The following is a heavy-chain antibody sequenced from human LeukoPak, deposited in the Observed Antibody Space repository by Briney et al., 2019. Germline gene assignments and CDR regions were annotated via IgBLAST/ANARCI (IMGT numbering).Heavy chain of an antibody. CDR2: IDKTTYPT. CDR1: EFIFSDYA. D-gene: IGHD6-19*01. V-gene: IGHV3-23*05. J-gene: IGHJ4*02. Sequence: PGGSLRLSCAASEFIFSDYAMGWVRQAPGKGLEWVSTIDKTTYPTFYADSVKGRFTISRDNSKNTLYLQMNSLRTEDTAVYCAKFERATIPGWFNDYWGQGILVTVSS. CDR3: AKFERATIPGWFNDY.